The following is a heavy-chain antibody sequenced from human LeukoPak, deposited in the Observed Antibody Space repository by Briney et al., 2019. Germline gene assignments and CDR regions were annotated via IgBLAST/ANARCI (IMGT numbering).Heavy chain of an antibody. CDR3: VRSYYGMDV. CDR1: GFTFSSYS. Sequence: GGSPRLSCAASGFTFSSYSMNWVRQAPGMGLEWVSSISTSSSHIYYADSVEGRFTISRDNAKNSLYLQMNSLRAEDTAVYYCVRSYYGMDVWGQGTTVSVSS. V-gene: IGHV3-21*01. J-gene: IGHJ6*02. CDR2: ISTSSSHI.